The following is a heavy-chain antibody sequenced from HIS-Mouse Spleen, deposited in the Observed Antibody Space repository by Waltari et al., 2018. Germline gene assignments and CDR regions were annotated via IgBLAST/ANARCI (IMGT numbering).Heavy chain of an antibody. J-gene: IGHJ6*02. D-gene: IGHD3-10*01. V-gene: IGHV3-33*06. CDR1: GFTFSSYG. CDR2: IWYDGSNK. CDR3: AKGYGSGSYYRYYYGMDV. Sequence: QVQLVESGGGVVQPGRSRRLSCAASGFTFSSYGMLWGGQAQGKGLEWVAVIWYDGSNKYYADSVKGRFTISRDNSKNTLYLQMNSLRAEDTAVYYCAKGYGSGSYYRYYYGMDVWGQGTTVTVSS.